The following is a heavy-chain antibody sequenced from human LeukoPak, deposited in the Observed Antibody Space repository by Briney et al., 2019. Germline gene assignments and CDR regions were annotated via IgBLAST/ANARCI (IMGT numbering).Heavy chain of an antibody. CDR1: GFTVSSNY. Sequence: PGGSLRLSCAASGFTVSSNYMSWVRQAPGEGLEWVSVIYSGGSTYYADSVKGRFTISRDNSKNTLYLQMDSLRAEDTAVYYCARMTASGGSCYSCYFDYWGHGTLVTVSS. J-gene: IGHJ4*01. CDR2: IYSGGST. CDR3: ARMTASGGSCYSCYFDY. V-gene: IGHV3-53*01. D-gene: IGHD2-15*01.